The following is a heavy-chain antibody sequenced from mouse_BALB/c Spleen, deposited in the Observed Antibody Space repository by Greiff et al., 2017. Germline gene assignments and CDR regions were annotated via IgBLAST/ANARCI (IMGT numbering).Heavy chain of an antibody. CDR3: ARGGGSSYEIYYAMDY. V-gene: IGHV1-80*01. D-gene: IGHD1-1*01. CDR1: GYAFSSYW. CDR2: IYPGDGAT. Sequence: VQLQQSGAELVRPGSSVKISCKASGYAFSSYWMNWVKQRPGQGLEWIGQIYPGDGATNYNGKFKGKATLTADKSSSTAYMQLSRLTSEDSAVYFCARGGGSSYEIYYAMDYWGQGTSVTVSS. J-gene: IGHJ4*01.